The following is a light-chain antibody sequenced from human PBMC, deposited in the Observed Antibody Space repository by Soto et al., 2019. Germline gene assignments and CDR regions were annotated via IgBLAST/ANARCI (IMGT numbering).Light chain of an antibody. Sequence: AIQMTQSPSSLSASVGDRVTITCRASQGIRSDLGWYQQKPGKAPKLLIYAASSLESGVPSRFSGSGSGTDFTLTISSLQPEDFATYFCLQDYNYPRTFGQGTKLEIK. J-gene: IGKJ2*01. CDR2: AAS. CDR1: QGIRSD. CDR3: LQDYNYPRT. V-gene: IGKV1-6*01.